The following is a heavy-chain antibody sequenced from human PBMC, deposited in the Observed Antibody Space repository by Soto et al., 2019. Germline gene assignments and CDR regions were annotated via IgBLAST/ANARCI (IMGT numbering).Heavy chain of an antibody. V-gene: IGHV4-59*01. J-gene: IGHJ5*02. CDR2: MHHTQGT. Sequence: SETLSLTCIVSGASISSYYWTWVRQPPGGGLEWIGYMHHTQGTNDNPSLRGRVHMSIDTSMNQFSLRLTSVTAADTAVYYCARVPFVGYFDWLDPWGHGTLVTVSS. CDR3: ARVPFVGYFDWLDP. CDR1: GASISSYY. D-gene: IGHD3-9*01.